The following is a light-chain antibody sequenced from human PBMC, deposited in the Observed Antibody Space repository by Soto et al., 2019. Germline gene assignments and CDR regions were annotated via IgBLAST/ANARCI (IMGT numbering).Light chain of an antibody. CDR2: GAS. CDR1: QSVSSN. J-gene: IGKJ1*01. Sequence: EIVMTQSPATLSVSLGERATLSCRASQSVSSNVAWYQQKPGQAPRLLIYGASTRASGVPARFSGSGSGIEFSLTISSLQSEDFAVYYCQQYNDWWTFGQGTKVEIK. V-gene: IGKV3-15*01. CDR3: QQYNDWWT.